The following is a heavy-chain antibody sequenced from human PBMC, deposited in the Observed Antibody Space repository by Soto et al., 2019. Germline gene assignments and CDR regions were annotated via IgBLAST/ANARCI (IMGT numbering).Heavy chain of an antibody. V-gene: IGHV3-11*01. CDR2: ISSSGNTI. CDR3: AKMSSENYYDPVFS. D-gene: IGHD3-22*01. Sequence: QVQLVESGGGLVKTSGSLRIACAASGFTFSDYYMSWVRQAPGKGLKWVSYISSSGNTIYYADSVKGRFTISRDNAKNSVYLQMNSLRAEDTALYLCAKMSSENYYDPVFSWGQGTLVTVSS. CDR1: GFTFSDYY. J-gene: IGHJ4*02.